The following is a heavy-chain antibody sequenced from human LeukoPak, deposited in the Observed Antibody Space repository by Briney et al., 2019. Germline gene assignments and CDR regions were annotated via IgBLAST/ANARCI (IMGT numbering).Heavy chain of an antibody. CDR2: INPNSGGT. CDR1: GYTFTGYY. D-gene: IGHD3-22*01. CDR3: ARIGPYYYDSSGYYYVADY. Sequence: GASVKVSCKASGYTFTGYYMHWLRQAPGQGLEWMGRINPNSGGTNYAQKFQGRVTMARDTSISTAYMELSRLRSDDTAVYYCARIGPYYYDSSGYYYVADYWGQGTLVTVSS. V-gene: IGHV1-2*06. J-gene: IGHJ4*02.